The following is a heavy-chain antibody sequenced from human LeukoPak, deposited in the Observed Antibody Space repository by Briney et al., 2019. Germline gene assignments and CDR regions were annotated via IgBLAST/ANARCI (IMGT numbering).Heavy chain of an antibody. V-gene: IGHV3-23*01. CDR2: ISGSGGST. CDR3: AKDRDDSSGYYPDFDY. J-gene: IGHJ4*02. D-gene: IGHD3-22*01. CDR1: GFTFSSYA. Sequence: PGGSLRLSCAASGFTFSSYAMSWVRQAPGKGREWVSAISGSGGSTYYADSVKGRFTISRDNSKNTLYLQMNSLRAEDTAVYYCAKDRDDSSGYYPDFDYWGQGTLVTVSS.